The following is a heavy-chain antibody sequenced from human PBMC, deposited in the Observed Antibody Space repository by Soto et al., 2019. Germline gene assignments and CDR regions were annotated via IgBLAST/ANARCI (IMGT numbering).Heavy chain of an antibody. Sequence: QVQLQESGPGLVKPSETLSLTCTVSGGSISSYYWSWIRQPPGKGLEWIGYIYYSGSTNYNPSITRRVTMTVDTSQNQFSLKLSSVPAADTAVYYCARHETRHGDYDYWGQGTLVTVSS. CDR2: IYYSGST. J-gene: IGHJ4*02. CDR3: ARHETRHGDYDY. V-gene: IGHV4-59*08. CDR1: GGSISSYY. D-gene: IGHD4-17*01.